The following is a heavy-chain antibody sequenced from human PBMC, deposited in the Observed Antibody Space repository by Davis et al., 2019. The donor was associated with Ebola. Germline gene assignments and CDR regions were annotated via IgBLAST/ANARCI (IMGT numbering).Heavy chain of an antibody. V-gene: IGHV4-30-4*02. Sequence: PSETLSLTCTVSGDSISSGDHSWSWIRQPPGKGLEWIGSMYHSGTTYYNPSLKSRVTISVDTSKNQFSLKVNSVTAADTAVYYCASGGGWLPDNWGQGTPVTVSS. CDR1: GDSISSGDHS. J-gene: IGHJ4*02. CDR2: MYHSGTT. D-gene: IGHD5-12*01. CDR3: ASGGGWLPDN.